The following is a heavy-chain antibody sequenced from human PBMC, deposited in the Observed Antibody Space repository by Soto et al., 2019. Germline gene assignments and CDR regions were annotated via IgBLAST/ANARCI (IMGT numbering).Heavy chain of an antibody. D-gene: IGHD6-6*01. Sequence: SETLSLTCTVSGGPISTYYLSWIRQPPGKGLEWIGHIYYSGNTKYNVSLKSRVTMSVDTSMNQFSLNLSSVIAADTAVYYCARVARQLVWRPCYYYMDVWGKGTTVTVSS. V-gene: IGHV4-59*01. CDR1: GGPISTYY. CDR2: IYYSGNT. CDR3: ARVARQLVWRPCYYYMDV. J-gene: IGHJ6*03.